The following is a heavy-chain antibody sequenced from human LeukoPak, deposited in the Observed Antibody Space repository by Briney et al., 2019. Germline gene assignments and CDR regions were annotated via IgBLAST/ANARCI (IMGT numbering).Heavy chain of an antibody. CDR3: ARGRTPEWFDLYYYYHMDV. CDR2: INPSGGST. D-gene: IGHD3-3*01. V-gene: IGHV1-46*01. Sequence: GASVKVSCKASGYTFTSYYMHWVRQAPGQGLEWMGIINPSGGSTSYAQKFQGRVTMTRDMSTSTVYMELSSLRSEDTAVYYCARGRTPEWFDLYYYYHMDVWGKGTTVTVSS. J-gene: IGHJ6*03. CDR1: GYTFTSYY.